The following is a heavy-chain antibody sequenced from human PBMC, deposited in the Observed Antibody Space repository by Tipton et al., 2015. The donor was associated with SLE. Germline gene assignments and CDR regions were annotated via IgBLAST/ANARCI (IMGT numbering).Heavy chain of an antibody. Sequence: TLSLTCTVSGGSISSHYWSWIRQPPGKGLEWIGYIYYSGSTNYNPSLKSRVTISVDTSKNQFSLKLSSVTAADTAVYYCARGEGAADAFDIWGQGTMVTVSS. J-gene: IGHJ3*02. D-gene: IGHD1-26*01. V-gene: IGHV4-59*11. CDR2: IYYSGST. CDR1: GGSISSHY. CDR3: ARGEGAADAFDI.